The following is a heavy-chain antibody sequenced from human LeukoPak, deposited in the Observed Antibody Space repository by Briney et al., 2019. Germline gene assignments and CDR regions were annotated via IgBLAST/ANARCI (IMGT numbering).Heavy chain of an antibody. D-gene: IGHD5/OR15-5a*01. V-gene: IGHV3-74*03. J-gene: IGHJ4*02. CDR3: VRRYYEYNVYGHHFDF. CDR1: GFTFSRDW. Sequence: GGSLRLSSAASGFTFSRDWMHRVRQAPGKGLVWVSRISDDGSITTYADSVQGRFTISRDNAKSTVFLQMNSLRVEDTAVYFCVRRYYEYNVYGHHFDFWGQGILVTVSS. CDR2: ISDDGSIT.